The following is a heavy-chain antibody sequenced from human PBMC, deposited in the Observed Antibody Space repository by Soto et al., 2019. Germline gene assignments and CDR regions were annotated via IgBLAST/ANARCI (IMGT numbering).Heavy chain of an antibody. D-gene: IGHD2-2*01. CDR2: ISSSSSYI. V-gene: IGHV3-21*01. CDR3: ARYTRYCSSTSCFTRRGYYYYGMDV. CDR1: GFTFSSYS. J-gene: IGHJ6*02. Sequence: GGSLRLYCAASGFTFSSYSMNWVRQAPGKGLEWVSSISSSSSYIYYADSVKGRFTISRDNAKNSLYLQMNSLRAEDTAVYYCARYTRYCSSTSCFTRRGYYYYGMDVWGQGTTVTVSS.